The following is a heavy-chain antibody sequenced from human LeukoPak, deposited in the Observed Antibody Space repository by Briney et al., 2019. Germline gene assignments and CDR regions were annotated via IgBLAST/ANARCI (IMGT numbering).Heavy chain of an antibody. J-gene: IGHJ4*02. CDR1: GYSITSGYY. CDR3: ARKGSSYSYFDY. D-gene: IGHD5-18*01. CDR2: IYHSGST. Sequence: SETLSLTCAVSGYSITSGYYWGWIRQPPGKGLEWIGSIYHSGSTYYNPSLKSRVTISVDTSKNQFSLKLSSVTAADTAMYYCARKGSSYSYFDYWGQGTLVTVSS. V-gene: IGHV4-38-2*01.